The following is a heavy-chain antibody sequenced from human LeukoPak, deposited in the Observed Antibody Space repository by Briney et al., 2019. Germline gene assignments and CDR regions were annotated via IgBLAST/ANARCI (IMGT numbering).Heavy chain of an antibody. J-gene: IGHJ4*02. V-gene: IGHV1-46*01. CDR3: ARARYYYVSVSYYNPMGY. Sequence: TSVKVSFKASGYTFTSYNMHGLRQATGQWLEWMGIINPSAGSTSYAQKFQGRVTMTRDTSTSTVYMELSSLRSEDTAVYYCARARYYYVSVSYYNPMGYWGQGTLVTVFS. D-gene: IGHD3-10*01. CDR1: GYTFTSYN. CDR2: INPSAGST.